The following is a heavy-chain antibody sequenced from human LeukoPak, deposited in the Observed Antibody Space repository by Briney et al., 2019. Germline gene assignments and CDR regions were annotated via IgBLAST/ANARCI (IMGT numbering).Heavy chain of an antibody. J-gene: IGHJ4*02. Sequence: SGGSLRLSCAASGFTVSRNYVSWLRQAPGKGLEWVSTIHSGGRTYYADSVKGRFTISRDNAKNSLYLQMNSLRAEDTAVYYCARMGVYYFDYWGQGTLATVSS. CDR2: IHSGGRT. CDR3: ARMGVYYFDY. V-gene: IGHV3-66*01. D-gene: IGHD2-8*02. CDR1: GFTVSRNY.